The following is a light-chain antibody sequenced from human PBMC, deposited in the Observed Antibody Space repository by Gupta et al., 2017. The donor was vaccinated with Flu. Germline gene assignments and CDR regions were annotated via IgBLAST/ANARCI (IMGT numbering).Light chain of an antibody. CDR2: EVS. Sequence: QSALTQPASVSGSPGQSIAISCTGTSSDVGGYNYVSWYQQPPGKAPKLMIYEVSNRPSGVPTRFSESESGNTTSLTISGLQAEAEADYYCCSSGAVGVFGGGTKVTVL. J-gene: IGLJ2*01. CDR3: CSSGAVGV. V-gene: IGLV2-14*01. CDR1: SSDVGGYNY.